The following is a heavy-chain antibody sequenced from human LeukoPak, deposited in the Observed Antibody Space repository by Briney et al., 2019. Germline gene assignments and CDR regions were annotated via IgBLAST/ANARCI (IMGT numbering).Heavy chain of an antibody. CDR1: GFTFGDYA. CDR2: IRSKAYGGTT. D-gene: IGHD3-22*01. CDR3: TGHGELAYYYDNSGYTFDY. V-gene: IGHV3-49*04. J-gene: IGHJ4*02. Sequence: GGSLRLSCTASGFTFGDYAMSWVRQAPGKGLEWVGFIRSKAYGGTTEYAASVKGRFSISRDDSKTIAYLQMDSLKTEDTAIYYCTGHGELAYYYDNSGYTFDYWGQGTLVTVSS.